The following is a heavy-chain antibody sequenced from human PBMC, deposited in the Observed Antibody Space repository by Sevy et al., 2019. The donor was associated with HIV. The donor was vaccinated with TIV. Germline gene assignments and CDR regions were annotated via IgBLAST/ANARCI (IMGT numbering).Heavy chain of an antibody. V-gene: IGHV3-30-3*01. D-gene: IGHD7-27*01. CDR2: VSSDGSEI. J-gene: IGHJ4*02. CDR1: GFTFSTYA. CDR3: ARDQLGSIDY. Sequence: GGSLRLSCAVSGFTFSTYAMHWVRQAPGKALECVAIVSSDGSEINYADSVKGRFTISRDNSRNTLYLQMNSLRTEDTALYYCARDQLGSIDYWGQGTLVTVSS.